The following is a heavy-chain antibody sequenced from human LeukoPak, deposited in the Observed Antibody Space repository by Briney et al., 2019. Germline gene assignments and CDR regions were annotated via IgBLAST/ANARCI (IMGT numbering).Heavy chain of an antibody. CDR2: IIPILGIA. J-gene: IGHJ5*02. V-gene: IGHV1-69*04. CDR3: ARDAGYCSGGSCSYRCNWFDP. CDR1: GGTFSSYA. Sequence: SVKVSCKASGGTFSSYAISWVRQAPGQGLEWMGRIIPILGIANYAQKFQGRVTITADKSTSTAYMELSSLRSEDTAVYYCARDAGYCSGGSCSYRCNWFDPWGQGTLVTVSS. D-gene: IGHD2-15*01.